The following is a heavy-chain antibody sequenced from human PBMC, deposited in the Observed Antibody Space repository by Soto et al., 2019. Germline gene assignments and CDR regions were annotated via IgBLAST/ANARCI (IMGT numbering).Heavy chain of an antibody. J-gene: IGHJ5*02. Sequence: SLRLSCAASGFTFSSYGMHWVRQAPGKGLEWVAVISYDGSNKYYADSVKGRFTISRDNSKNTLYLQMNSLRAEDTAVYYCAKDCGYYGSGSPKGFDPWGQGTLVTVSS. CDR2: ISYDGSNK. CDR3: AKDCGYYGSGSPKGFDP. V-gene: IGHV3-30*18. D-gene: IGHD3-10*01. CDR1: GFTFSSYG.